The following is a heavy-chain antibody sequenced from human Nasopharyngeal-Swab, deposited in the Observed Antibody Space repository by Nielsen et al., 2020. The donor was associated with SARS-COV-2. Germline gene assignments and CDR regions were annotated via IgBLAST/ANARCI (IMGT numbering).Heavy chain of an antibody. Sequence: GGTLRLSWAASGFTCSNYRRHRVRQAPGKGLVWVSRINGDGSSLNYADFVKGRFTISTDNAKSTLYLEMNSLRAEDTAVYYCARGRGSSTSMIGYWGQGTLVTVSS. D-gene: IGHD2/OR15-2a*01. V-gene: IGHV3-74*01. CDR1: GFTCSNYR. J-gene: IGHJ4*02. CDR2: INGDGSSL. CDR3: ARGRGSSTSMIGY.